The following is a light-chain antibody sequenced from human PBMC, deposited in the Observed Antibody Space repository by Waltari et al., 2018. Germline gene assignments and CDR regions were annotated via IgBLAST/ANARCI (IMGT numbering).Light chain of an antibody. CDR1: QRVDTTY. V-gene: IGKV3-20*01. J-gene: IGKJ2*01. CDR3: HQYGRSPYT. CDR2: GAT. Sequence: EIVLTQSPRTLPSSPGERATLSCRASQRVDTTYLAWFQQKPGQAPRLLIYGATTRATGIPHRFSGSGSETDFTLTISSLEPEDLAVYYCHQYGRSPYTFGQGTKLGI.